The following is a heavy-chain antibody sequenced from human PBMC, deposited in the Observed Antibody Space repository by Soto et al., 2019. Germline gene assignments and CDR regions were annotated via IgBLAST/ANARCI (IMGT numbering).Heavy chain of an antibody. D-gene: IGHD1-26*01. V-gene: IGHV5-51*01. CDR1: GYSFTSYW. Sequence: LGESLTISCKGSGYSFTSYWIGWVRQMPGKGLEWMGIIYPGDSDTRYSPSFQGQVTISADKSISTAYMELSRLRYDDTAVFYCARVKERAFFSLPYDSGMDVWGQGTTVT. CDR3: ARVKERAFFSLPYDSGMDV. CDR2: IYPGDSDT. J-gene: IGHJ6*02.